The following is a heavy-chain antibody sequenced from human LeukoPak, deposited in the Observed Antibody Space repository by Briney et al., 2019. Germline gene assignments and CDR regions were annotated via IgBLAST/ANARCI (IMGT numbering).Heavy chain of an antibody. V-gene: IGHV4-4*02. CDR1: GGSISSSNW. Sequence: SETLSLTCAVSGGSISSSNWWSWVRQPPGKGLEWIGEIYHSGSTNYNPSLKSRVTISVDKSKNQFSLKVSSVTAADTAVYYCARGHYGGNNYYYYYMDVWGKGTTVTVSS. CDR3: ARGHYGGNNYYYYYMDV. J-gene: IGHJ6*03. D-gene: IGHD4-23*01. CDR2: IYHSGST.